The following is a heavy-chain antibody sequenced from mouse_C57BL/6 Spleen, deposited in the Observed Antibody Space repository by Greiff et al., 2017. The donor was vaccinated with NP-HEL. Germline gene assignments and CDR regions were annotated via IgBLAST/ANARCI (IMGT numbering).Heavy chain of an antibody. CDR2: IYPGDGDT. D-gene: IGHD1-1*01. Sequence: QVQLKESGPELVKPGASVKISCKASGYAFSSSWLNWVKQRSGKGLVWIGRIYPGDGDTNYNGKFKGKATLTADKSSSTAYMQLSSLTSEDSAVYYCARDGTTVVAYYFDDWGQGTTLTVSS. V-gene: IGHV1-82*01. J-gene: IGHJ2*01. CDR1: GYAFSSSW. CDR3: ARDGTTVVAYYFDD.